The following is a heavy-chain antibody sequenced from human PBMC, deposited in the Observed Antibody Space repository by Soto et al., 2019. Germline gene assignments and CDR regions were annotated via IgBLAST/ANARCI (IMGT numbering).Heavy chain of an antibody. J-gene: IGHJ6*02. CDR3: ARVKWKYVGYYYGMDV. CDR2: ISHSGST. CDR1: GGAISSGGYS. Sequence: QLQLQESGSGLVKPSQTLSLTCAVSGGAISSGGYSWSWIRQQPGKRLVWIGYISHSGSTYYHQSSKSRVTIPVNRSKSQVSLQLGSEPAAHTAVFYCARVKWKYVGYYYGMDVWGQETTVTVSS. D-gene: IGHD1-7*01. V-gene: IGHV4-30-2*01.